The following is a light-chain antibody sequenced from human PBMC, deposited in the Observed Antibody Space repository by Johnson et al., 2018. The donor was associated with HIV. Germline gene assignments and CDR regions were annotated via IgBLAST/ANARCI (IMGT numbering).Light chain of an antibody. CDR3: GTWDSSLSAYV. V-gene: IGLV1-51*01. CDR1: SSNIGNNY. J-gene: IGLJ1*01. CDR2: DNN. Sequence: QSVLTQPPSVSAAPGQKVTISCSGSSSNIGNNYVSWYQQLPGTAPKLLIYDNNKRTSGIPDRFSASKSGTSATLGITGLQTGDEADYYCGTWDSSLSAYVFGTGTKVTVL.